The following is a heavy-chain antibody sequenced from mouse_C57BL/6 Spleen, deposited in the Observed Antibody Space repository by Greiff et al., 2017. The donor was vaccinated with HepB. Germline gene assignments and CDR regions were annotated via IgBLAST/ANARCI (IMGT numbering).Heavy chain of an antibody. CDR2: IWTGGGT. D-gene: IGHD3-2*01. J-gene: IGHJ3*01. Sequence: QVQLKESGPGLVAPSQSLSITCTVSGFSFTSYSISWVRQPPGKGLEWLGVIWTGGGTNYNSALKSRLSIIKDNSKSQVFLKMNSLQTDDTARYYCASSDRDEAWFAYWGQGTLVTVSA. CDR3: ASSDRDEAWFAY. V-gene: IGHV2-9-1*01. CDR1: GFSFTSYS.